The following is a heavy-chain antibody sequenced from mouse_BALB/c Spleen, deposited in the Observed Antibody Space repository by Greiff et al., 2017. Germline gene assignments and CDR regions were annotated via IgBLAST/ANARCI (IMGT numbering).Heavy chain of an antibody. CDR2: INPYNDGT. J-gene: IGHJ3*01. CDR3: ARGYGNYEATWFAY. V-gene: IGHV1-14*01. D-gene: IGHD2-1*01. Sequence: VQLKESGPELVKPGASVKMSCKASGYTFTSYVMHWVKQKPGQGLEWIGYINPYNDGTKYNEKFKGKATLTSDKSSSTAYMELSSLTSEDSAVYYCARGYGNYEATWFAYWGQGTLVTVSA. CDR1: GYTFTSYV.